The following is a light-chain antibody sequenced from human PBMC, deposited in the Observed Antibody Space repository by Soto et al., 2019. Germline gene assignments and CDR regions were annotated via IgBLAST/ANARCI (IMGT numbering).Light chain of an antibody. CDR2: NNI. CDR1: SSNIGSNT. J-gene: IGLJ7*01. V-gene: IGLV1-44*01. Sequence: QSVLTQPPSASGTPGQRVSISCSGSSSNIGSNTVRWYQHLPGTAPRLLIYNNIQRPSGVPDRFSGSKSGTSASLAISGLQSEDEADYYFAVWDDSLDGHAVFGGGTQLTVL. CDR3: AVWDDSLDGHAV.